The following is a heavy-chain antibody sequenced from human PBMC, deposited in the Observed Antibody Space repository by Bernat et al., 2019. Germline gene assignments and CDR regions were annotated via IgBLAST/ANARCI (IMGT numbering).Heavy chain of an antibody. J-gene: IGHJ6*03. CDR1: GFTFSSYG. V-gene: IGHV3-74*03. CDR3: ARGGERQLLYYYYYYMDV. D-gene: IGHD6-13*01. Sequence: VQLVESGGGVVQPGRSLRLSCAASGFTFSSYGMHWVRQAPGKGLVWVSRINSDGSSTTYADSVEGRFTISRDNAKNTLYLQMNSLRAEDTAVYYCARGGERQLLYYYYYYMDVWGKGTTVTVSS. CDR2: INSDGSST.